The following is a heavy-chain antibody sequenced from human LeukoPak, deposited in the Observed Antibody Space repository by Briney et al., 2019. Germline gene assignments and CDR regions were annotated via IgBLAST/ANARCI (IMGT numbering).Heavy chain of an antibody. CDR2: IDSDGSIT. CDR3: ARGSIQRGGLGVRHWYYGLDV. V-gene: IGHV3-74*01. J-gene: IGHJ6*02. Sequence: PGGSLRLSCAASRFSFGSYWMHWVRQAPGQGLVWVSRIDSDGSITTYADAVKGRFTISRDNAKNTLYLQMNSLRSEDTAVYYCARGSIQRGGLGVRHWYYGLDVWGQGTTVIVSS. D-gene: IGHD3-10*01. CDR1: RFSFGSYW.